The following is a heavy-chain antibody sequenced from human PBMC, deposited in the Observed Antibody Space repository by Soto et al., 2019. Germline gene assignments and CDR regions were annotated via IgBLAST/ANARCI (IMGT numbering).Heavy chain of an antibody. D-gene: IGHD2-2*02. V-gene: IGHV1-69*06. CDR2: IIPIFGTA. CDR1: GGNYSSYA. CDR3: ARSRKPKNYCSSPRCYNGPLGY. J-gene: IGHJ4*02. Sequence: SSVKRARKASGGNYSSYAISRLRLATRQRLEWMGGIIPIFGTANYAQKFQGRGTITADKSTSTAYMELSRLRPEDTAVYYCARSRKPKNYCSSPRCYNGPLGYWGQGALVTVSS.